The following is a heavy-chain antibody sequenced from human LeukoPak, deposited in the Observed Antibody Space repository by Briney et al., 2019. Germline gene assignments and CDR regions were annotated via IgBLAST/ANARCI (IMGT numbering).Heavy chain of an antibody. Sequence: PGGSLRHSCAASGFTFSDYYMSWIRQAPGKGLEWVSYISSSGSTIYYADSVKGRFTISRDNAKNSLYLQMNSLRAEDTAVYYCASSLKVYGSGSRIDYWGQGTLVTVSS. J-gene: IGHJ4*02. CDR3: ASSLKVYGSGSRIDY. CDR2: ISSSGSTI. V-gene: IGHV3-11*01. CDR1: GFTFSDYY. D-gene: IGHD3-10*01.